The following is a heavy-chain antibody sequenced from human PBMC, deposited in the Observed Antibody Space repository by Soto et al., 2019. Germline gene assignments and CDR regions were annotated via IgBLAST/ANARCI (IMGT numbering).Heavy chain of an antibody. Sequence: NPSETLSLTCAVSGYSIGSGYYWAWIRQSPGKGLEWIGSIYHAGSVYYNPSLNGRVALSMGTSKNHFSLKLTSVTAADTAVYYCARTFDYYGMDVWGQGTTVTVSS. J-gene: IGHJ6*02. CDR1: GYSIGSGYY. CDR2: IYHAGSV. CDR3: ARTFDYYGMDV. V-gene: IGHV4-38-2*01.